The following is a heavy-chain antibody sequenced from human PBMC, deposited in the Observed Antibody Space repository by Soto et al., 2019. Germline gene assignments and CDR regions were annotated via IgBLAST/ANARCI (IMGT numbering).Heavy chain of an antibody. CDR1: GDTFAAHW. Sequence: PGESRKISCQGSGDTFAAHWIAWVRQTPGRGLEWMGIIYPGDSDIRYGPSFQGQATMSVDKSTATAYLQWSSLRPSDTGIYYCARLHLPTGWFAPWGQGTRVTVSS. V-gene: IGHV5-51*01. J-gene: IGHJ5*02. CDR2: IYPGDSDI. CDR3: ARLHLPTGWFAP.